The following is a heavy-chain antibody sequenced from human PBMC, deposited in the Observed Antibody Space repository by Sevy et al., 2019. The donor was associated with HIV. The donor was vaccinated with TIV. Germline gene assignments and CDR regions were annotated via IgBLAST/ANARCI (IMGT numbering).Heavy chain of an antibody. D-gene: IGHD2-21*01. J-gene: IGHJ4*02. V-gene: IGHV4-39*01. CDR3: ARIAHRILFDY. CDR1: GGSIITNSGY. CDR2: IYYSGST. Sequence: SETLSLTCTVSGGSIITNSGYWGWIRQPPGKGLDWIGSIYYSGSTYYNPSLKSRVTMSVDMSKNQVSLKLSSVTAADTAVYYCARIAHRILFDYWGQGTLVTVSS.